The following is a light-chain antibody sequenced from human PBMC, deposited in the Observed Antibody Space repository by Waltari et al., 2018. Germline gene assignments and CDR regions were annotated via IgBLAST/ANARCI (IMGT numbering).Light chain of an antibody. CDR3: QQSYSTRVT. CDR1: QSISSY. Sequence: DIQMTQSPSSLSASVGDRVTITCRASQSISSYLNWYQQKPGKAPKLLIYDASSLQSGVPSRFSGSGSGTDFTLTISSLQPEDFATYYCQQSYSTRVTFGGGTKVEIK. CDR2: DAS. V-gene: IGKV1-39*01. J-gene: IGKJ4*01.